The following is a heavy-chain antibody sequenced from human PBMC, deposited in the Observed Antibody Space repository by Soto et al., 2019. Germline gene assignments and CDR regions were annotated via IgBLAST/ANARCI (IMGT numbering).Heavy chain of an antibody. J-gene: IGHJ4*02. CDR3: ARGRRTTVTIDY. Sequence: PSETLSLTCAVYGGSFSGYYWSWIRQPPGKGLEWIGEINHSGSTNYNPSFKSRITISVDTSKNQFSLKLSSVTAADTAVYYCARGRRTTVTIDYWGQGTLVT. CDR1: GGSFSGYY. V-gene: IGHV4-34*01. D-gene: IGHD4-17*01. CDR2: INHSGST.